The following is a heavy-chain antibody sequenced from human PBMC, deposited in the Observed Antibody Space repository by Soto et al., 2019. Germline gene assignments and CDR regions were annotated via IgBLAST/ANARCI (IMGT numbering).Heavy chain of an antibody. CDR2: IYWDDEK. J-gene: IGHJ4*02. CDR3: AHKKTYYDALTGYYNSPSFDY. V-gene: IGHV2-5*02. Sequence: QITLKESGPTLVKPTQTLTLTCTFSGFSLSTSGVGVGWIRQPPGKALEGLALIYWDDEKRYSPSLKSRLTITKDTYKNQVVLRVTNVDPVDTGTYYCAHKKTYYDALTGYYNSPSFDYWGPGTQVIVSS. CDR1: GFSLSTSGVG. D-gene: IGHD3-9*01.